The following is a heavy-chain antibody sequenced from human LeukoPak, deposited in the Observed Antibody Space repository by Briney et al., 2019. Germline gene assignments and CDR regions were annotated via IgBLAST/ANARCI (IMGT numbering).Heavy chain of an antibody. CDR2: IYYSGST. Sequence: SQTLSLTCTVSGGSISSGDYYWSWIRQPPGKGLEWIGYIYYSGSTYYNPSLKSRVTISVDTSKNQFSLKLSSVTAADTAVYYCARVRFWRGYYTGADYWGQGTLVTVSS. D-gene: IGHD3-3*01. V-gene: IGHV4-30-4*08. J-gene: IGHJ4*02. CDR1: GGSISSGDYY. CDR3: ARVRFWRGYYTGADY.